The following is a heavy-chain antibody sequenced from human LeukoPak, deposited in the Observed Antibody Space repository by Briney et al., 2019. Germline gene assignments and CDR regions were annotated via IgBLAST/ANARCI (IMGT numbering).Heavy chain of an antibody. CDR1: GGSISSYY. Sequence: SETLSLTCTVSGGSISSYYWSWIRQPPGKELEWIGYIYYSGSTNYNPSLKSRVTISVDTSKNQFSLKLSSVTAADTAVYYCARDKWGFGEFFFDYWGQGTLVTVSS. CDR2: IYYSGST. J-gene: IGHJ4*02. D-gene: IGHD3-10*01. CDR3: ARDKWGFGEFFFDY. V-gene: IGHV4-59*01.